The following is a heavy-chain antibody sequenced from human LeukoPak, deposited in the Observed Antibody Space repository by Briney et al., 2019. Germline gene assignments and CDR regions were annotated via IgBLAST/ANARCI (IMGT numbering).Heavy chain of an antibody. CDR1: GFTFSSYE. D-gene: IGHD3-9*01. Sequence: GGSLRLSCAASGFTFSSYEMNWVRQAPGKGLEWVSYISSSGSTIYYADSVKGRFTISRDNAKNSLYLQMNGLRAEDTAVYYCAREGVYDILTGQKRGYGMDVWGQGTTVTVSS. CDR2: ISSSGSTI. V-gene: IGHV3-48*03. CDR3: AREGVYDILTGQKRGYGMDV. J-gene: IGHJ6*02.